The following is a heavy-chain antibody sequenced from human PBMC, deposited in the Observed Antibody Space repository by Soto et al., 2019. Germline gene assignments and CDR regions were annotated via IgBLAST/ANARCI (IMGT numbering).Heavy chain of an antibody. CDR3: ARDPSMVRGVTVWFYYYYMDV. CDR2: IWYDGSNQ. CDR1: GFTFSSYG. V-gene: IGHV3-33*01. J-gene: IGHJ6*03. Sequence: VQLVESGGGVVQPGRSLRLSCAASGFTFSSYGMHWVRQAPGKGLEWVAIIWYDGSNQYYADSVKGRFTISRDNSKNTLYLQMNSLRAEDTAVYYCARDPSMVRGVTVWFYYYYMDVWGKGTTVTVSS. D-gene: IGHD3-10*01.